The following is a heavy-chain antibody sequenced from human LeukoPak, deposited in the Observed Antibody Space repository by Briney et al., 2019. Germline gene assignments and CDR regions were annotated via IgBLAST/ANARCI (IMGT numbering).Heavy chain of an antibody. D-gene: IGHD2-2*01. CDR1: GFTFRNYA. CDR3: ARAPITSPFYFDS. CDR2: INWSGGST. J-gene: IGHJ4*02. V-gene: IGHV3-20*04. Sequence: GGSLRLSCAASGFTFRNYAMHWVRQTPDKGLEWVSGINWSGGSTGYADPLRGRFTISRDNAKNSLYLQMDSLRAEDTALYYCARAPITSPFYFDSWGQGTLVTVSS.